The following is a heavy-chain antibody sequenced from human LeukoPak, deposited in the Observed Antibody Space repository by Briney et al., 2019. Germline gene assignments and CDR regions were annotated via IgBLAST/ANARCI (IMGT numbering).Heavy chain of an antibody. CDR1: GFTFSSYA. D-gene: IGHD6-19*01. CDR2: ISGSGGST. J-gene: IGHJ3*02. Sequence: GGSLRLSCAASGFTFSSYAMSWVRQAPGKGLEWVSAISGSGGSTYYADSVKGRFTISRDNSKNTLYLKMNSLRAEDTALYYCARVLLAVAATGGDAFDIWGQGTMVTVSS. CDR3: ARVLLAVAATGGDAFDI. V-gene: IGHV3-23*01.